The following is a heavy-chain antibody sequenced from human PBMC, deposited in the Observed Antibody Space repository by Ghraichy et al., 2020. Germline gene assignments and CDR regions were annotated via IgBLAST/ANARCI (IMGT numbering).Heavy chain of an antibody. J-gene: IGHJ6*02. Sequence: ASVKVSCKASGYTFTSYYMHWVRQAPGQGLEWMGIINPSGGSTSYAQKFQGRVTMTRNTSTSTVYMELSSLRSEDTAVYYCARRGAPYGMDVWGQGTTVTVSS. CDR1: GYTFTSYY. CDR3: ARRGAPYGMDV. V-gene: IGHV1-46*01. CDR2: INPSGGST.